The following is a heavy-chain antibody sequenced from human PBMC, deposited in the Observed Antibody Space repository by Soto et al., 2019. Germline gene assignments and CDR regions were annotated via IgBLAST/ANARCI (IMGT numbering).Heavy chain of an antibody. J-gene: IGHJ6*02. CDR3: ARGLMAGDYYYYGMDV. CDR1: GGTFSSYA. CDR2: IIPIFGTA. Sequence: ASVKVSCKASGGTFSSYAISWVRQAPGQGREWMGGIIPIFGTANYAQKFQGRVTITADESTSTAYMELSSLRSEDTAVYYCARGLMAGDYYYYGMDVWGQGXTVTVYS. D-gene: IGHD6-19*01. V-gene: IGHV1-69*13.